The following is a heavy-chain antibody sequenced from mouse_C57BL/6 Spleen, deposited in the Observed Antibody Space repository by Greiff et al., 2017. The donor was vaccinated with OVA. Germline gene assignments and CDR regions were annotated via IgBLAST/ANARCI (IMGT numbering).Heavy chain of an antibody. J-gene: IGHJ2*01. CDR1: GFTFSDYG. V-gene: IGHV5-17*01. D-gene: IGHD2-4*01. CDR2: ISSGSSTI. Sequence: DVKLVESGGGLVKPGGSLKLSCAASGFTFSDYGMHWVRQAPETGLEWVAYISSGSSTIYYADTVKGRFTISRDNAKNTLFLQMTSLRSEDTAMYYCARDYDGFDYWGQGTTLTVSS. CDR3: ARDYDGFDY.